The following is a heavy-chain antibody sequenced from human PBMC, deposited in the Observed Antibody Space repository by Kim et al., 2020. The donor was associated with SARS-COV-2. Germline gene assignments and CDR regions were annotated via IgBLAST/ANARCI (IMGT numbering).Heavy chain of an antibody. J-gene: IGHJ4*02. Sequence: NPTYAQGFTGRFVFSLDTSVSTAYLQISSLKAEDTAVYYCAREFGDWNDVYWGQGTLVTVSS. V-gene: IGHV7-4-1*02. CDR3: AREFGDWNDVY. D-gene: IGHD1-1*01. CDR2: NP.